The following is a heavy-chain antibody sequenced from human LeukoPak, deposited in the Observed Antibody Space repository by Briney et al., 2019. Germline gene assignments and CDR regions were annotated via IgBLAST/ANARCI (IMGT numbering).Heavy chain of an antibody. CDR1: GFTFSTYW. D-gene: IGHD3-22*01. CDR2: IKEDGSEK. J-gene: IGHJ4*02. V-gene: IGHV3-7*01. CDR3: ARSYYDSSGYYPGSFDY. Sequence: GGSLRLSCAASGFTFSTYWMNWVRQAPGKGLEWVANIKEDGSEKYYVDSVKGRFTISRDSAKDSLYVQMNSLRAEDTAVYYCARSYYDSSGYYPGSFDYWGQGTLVTVSS.